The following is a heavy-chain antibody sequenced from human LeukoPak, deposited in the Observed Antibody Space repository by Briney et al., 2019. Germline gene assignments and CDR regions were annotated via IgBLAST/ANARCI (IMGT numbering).Heavy chain of an antibody. J-gene: IGHJ4*02. V-gene: IGHV3-74*01. D-gene: IGHD6-19*01. CDR2: TNSDGSST. Sequence: GGSLRLSCAASGFTFSSYWMHWVRQAPGKGLVWVSRTNSDGSSTSYADSVKGRFTISRDNAKNTLYLQMNSLRAEDTAVYYCARSGYSSGWYVYDYWGQGTLVTVSS. CDR3: ARSGYSSGWYVYDY. CDR1: GFTFSSYW.